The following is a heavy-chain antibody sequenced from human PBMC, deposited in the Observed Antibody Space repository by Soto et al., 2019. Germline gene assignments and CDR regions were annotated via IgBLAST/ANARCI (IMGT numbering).Heavy chain of an antibody. J-gene: IGHJ3*02. CDR1: GYTLTELS. V-gene: IGHV1-24*01. CDR2: FDPEDGNT. Sequence: GASVKVSCKVSGYTLTELSMHWVRQAPGKGLEWMGRFDPEDGNTSYAQKFQGRVTMTRDTSTSTVYMELSSLRSEDTAVYYCARVFAYYYDSSGPNHDAFDIWGQGTMVTVSS. D-gene: IGHD3-22*01. CDR3: ARVFAYYYDSSGPNHDAFDI.